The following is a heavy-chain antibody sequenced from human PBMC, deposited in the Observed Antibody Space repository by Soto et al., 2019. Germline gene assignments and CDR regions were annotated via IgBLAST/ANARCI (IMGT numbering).Heavy chain of an antibody. V-gene: IGHV1-18*01. Sequence: ASVKVSCKASGYTFTSYGISWVRQAPGQGLEWMGWISAYNGNTNYAQKLQGRVTMTTDTSTSTAYMELRSLRSDDTAVYYCARDLEKLVLGLVCEDNSNWFDTWGQGTLVPVSS. CDR1: GYTFTSYG. CDR3: ARDLEKLVLGLVCEDNSNWFDT. D-gene: IGHD6-13*01. CDR2: ISAYNGNT. J-gene: IGHJ5*02.